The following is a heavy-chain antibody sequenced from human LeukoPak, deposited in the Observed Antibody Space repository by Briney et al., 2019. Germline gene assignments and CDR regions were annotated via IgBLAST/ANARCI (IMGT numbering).Heavy chain of an antibody. D-gene: IGHD5-12*01. Sequence: GGSLRLSCLASGFTFSNTWMNWVRQAPGKGLEWVSYIGSDSQNIYYAGSVKGRFTISRDNTKKRLFLQMNSLRAEDTAMYYCARDLGYSGYVMNYGGQGTLVTVSS. V-gene: IGHV3-48*01. J-gene: IGHJ4*02. CDR2: IGSDSQNI. CDR1: GFTFSNTW. CDR3: ARDLGYSGYVMNY.